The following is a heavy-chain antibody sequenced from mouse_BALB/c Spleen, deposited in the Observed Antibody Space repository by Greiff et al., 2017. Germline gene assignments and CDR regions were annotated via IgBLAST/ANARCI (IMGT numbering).Heavy chain of an antibody. CDR3: TRDTYGYAMDY. CDR2: ISSGGSYT. V-gene: IGHV5-6-4*01. D-gene: IGHD5-1*01. Sequence: DVKLVESGGGLVKPGGSLKLSCAASGFTFSSYAMSWVRQSPEKRLEWVAEISSGGSYTYYPDSVKGRFTISRNNAKNTLYLQMSSLKSEDTAMYYCTRDTYGYAMDYWGQGTSVTVSS. J-gene: IGHJ4*01. CDR1: GFTFSSYA.